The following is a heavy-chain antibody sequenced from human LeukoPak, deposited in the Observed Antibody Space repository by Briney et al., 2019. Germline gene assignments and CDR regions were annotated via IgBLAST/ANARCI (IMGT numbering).Heavy chain of an antibody. D-gene: IGHD2-21*02. CDR3: SRDRGGGDIYFDY. CDR1: GFTFGDYA. J-gene: IGHJ4*02. Sequence: GGSLRLSCTTSGFTFGDYAMSWVRQAPGKGPEWISYISRSGATIYYADSVKGRFTISRDNAKNSLYLQMSSLGAEDTAIYYCSRDRGGGDIYFDYWGRGTLVTVSS. CDR2: ISRSGATI. V-gene: IGHV3-48*03.